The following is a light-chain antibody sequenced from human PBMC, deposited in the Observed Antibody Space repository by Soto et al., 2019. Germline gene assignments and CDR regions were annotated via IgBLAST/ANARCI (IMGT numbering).Light chain of an antibody. CDR3: RQTYSTLPIT. V-gene: IGKV1-5*03. CDR2: RAS. Sequence: DTQVTQSPSTLSASVGDRVTITCRASESISSWLAWYQQKPGKAPKALIYRASTLESGVPSRFSGSGSGTHFTPTITGLQPEEFATYYCRQTYSTLPITFGQGTRLEIK. J-gene: IGKJ5*01. CDR1: ESISSW.